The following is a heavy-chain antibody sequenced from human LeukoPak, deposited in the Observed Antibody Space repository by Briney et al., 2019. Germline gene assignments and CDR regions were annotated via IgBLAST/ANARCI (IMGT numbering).Heavy chain of an antibody. CDR3: ARGGAPYFDWCFDY. J-gene: IGHJ4*02. Sequence: EPGGSLRLSCAASGFTFSSYEMNWVRQAPGKGLEWVSYISSSGSTIYYADSVKGRFTISRDNAKNSLYLQMNSLRAEDTAIYYCARGGAPYFDWCFDYWGQGTLVTVSS. D-gene: IGHD3-9*01. CDR1: GFTFSSYE. CDR2: ISSSGSTI. V-gene: IGHV3-48*03.